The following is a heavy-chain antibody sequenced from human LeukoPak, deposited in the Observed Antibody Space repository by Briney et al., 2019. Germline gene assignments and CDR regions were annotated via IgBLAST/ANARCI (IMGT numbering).Heavy chain of an antibody. CDR3: ARDVVAGTYYYYGMDV. V-gene: IGHV3-21*01. CDR1: GFTFSSYS. D-gene: IGHD6-19*01. J-gene: IGHJ6*04. Sequence: GGSLRLSCVASGFTFSSYSMNWVRQAPGKGLEWVSSISSSSSYIYYADSVKGRFTISRDNAKNSLYLQMNSLRAEDTAVYYCARDVVAGTYYYYGMDVWGKGTTVTVSS. CDR2: ISSSSSYI.